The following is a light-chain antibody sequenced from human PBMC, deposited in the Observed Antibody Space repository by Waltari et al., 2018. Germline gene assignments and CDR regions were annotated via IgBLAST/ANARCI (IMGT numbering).Light chain of an antibody. CDR1: HSHIGGGYD. CDR3: QSYDISLSGSL. CDR2: NNN. V-gene: IGLV1-40*01. Sequence: QSVLTPPPSVSGAPGQRVTISCTGSHSHIGGGYDVPWYQQLPGTAPTLLIYNNNNRPSGVPDRFSGSKSGTSASLAITGLQAEDEADYYCQSYDISLSGSLFGGGTKLTVL. J-gene: IGLJ2*01.